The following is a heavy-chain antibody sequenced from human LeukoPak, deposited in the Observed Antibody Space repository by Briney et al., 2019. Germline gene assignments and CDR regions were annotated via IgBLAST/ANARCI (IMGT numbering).Heavy chain of an antibody. J-gene: IGHJ6*02. CDR2: IVVGSGNT. Sequence: SVKVSCKASGFTFTSSAMQWVRQARGQRLEWIGWIVVGSGNTNYAQKFQERVTITRDMSTSTAYMELSSLRSEDTAVYYCARDRSYGGSSYGMDVWGQGTTVTVSS. D-gene: IGHD3-16*01. CDR1: GFTFTSSA. V-gene: IGHV1-58*02. CDR3: ARDRSYGGSSYGMDV.